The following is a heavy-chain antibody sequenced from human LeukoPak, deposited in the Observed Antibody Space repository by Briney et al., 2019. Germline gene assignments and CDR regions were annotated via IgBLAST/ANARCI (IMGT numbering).Heavy chain of an antibody. V-gene: IGHV3-74*01. J-gene: IGHJ4*02. CDR2: INSDGSTT. CDR1: GFTFSSNW. Sequence: GGSLRLSCAASGFTFSSNWMHWVRQAPGKGLVWVSRINSDGSTTSYADSVKGRFTISRDNAKNTLYLQMNSLRAEDTAVYYCAKGGKWDVTPFDYWGQGTLVTVSS. CDR3: AKGGKWDVTPFDY. D-gene: IGHD1-26*01.